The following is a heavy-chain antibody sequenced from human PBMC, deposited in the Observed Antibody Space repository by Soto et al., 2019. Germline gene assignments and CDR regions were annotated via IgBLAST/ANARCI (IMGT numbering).Heavy chain of an antibody. Sequence: PSETLSLTCTVSGGSIGSSSYYWGWIRQPPGKGLEWIGSIYYSGSTYYNPSLKSRVTISVDTSKNQFSLKLSSVTAADTAVYYCASLTRRIAAAGTLLNLPTSRVYNAYYYGMDVWGQGTTVTVSS. CDR3: ASLTRRIAAAGTLLNLPTSRVYNAYYYGMDV. J-gene: IGHJ6*02. D-gene: IGHD6-13*01. CDR2: IYYSGST. CDR1: GGSIGSSSYY. V-gene: IGHV4-39*01.